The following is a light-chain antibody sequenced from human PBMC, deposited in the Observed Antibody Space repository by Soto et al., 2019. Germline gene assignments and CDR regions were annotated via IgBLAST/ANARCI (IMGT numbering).Light chain of an antibody. CDR1: SSDVGGYNY. J-gene: IGLJ1*01. Sequence: QSALTQPASVSGSPGQSITISCTGTSSDVGGYNYVSWYQQHPGKAPKLMIYDVSNRPSGVSNRFSGSKSGNTAPLTISGLQAEDEADYYCSSCTSSSTSVFGTGTKVTVL. CDR3: SSCTSSSTSV. V-gene: IGLV2-14*01. CDR2: DVS.